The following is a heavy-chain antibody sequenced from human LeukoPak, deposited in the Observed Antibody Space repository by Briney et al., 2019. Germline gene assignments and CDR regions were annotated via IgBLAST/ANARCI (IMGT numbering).Heavy chain of an antibody. CDR1: GFTFSSYA. Sequence: GGSLRLSCAASGFTFSSYAMSWVRQAPGKGLEWVSAISGSGGSTYYADSVKGRFTISRDNSKNTLYLQMNSLRAEDTAVYYCAKASLYYYDSSSYPTAFDYWGQGTLVTVSS. CDR3: AKASLYYYDSSSYPTAFDY. D-gene: IGHD3-22*01. J-gene: IGHJ4*02. CDR2: ISGSGGST. V-gene: IGHV3-23*01.